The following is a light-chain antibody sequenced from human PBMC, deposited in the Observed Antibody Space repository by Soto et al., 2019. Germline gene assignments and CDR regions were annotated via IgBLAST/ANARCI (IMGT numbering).Light chain of an antibody. CDR1: NFGSKS. CDR2: YDS. J-gene: IGLJ2*01. V-gene: IGLV3-21*04. CDR3: QVWHSSSDHPV. Sequence: SYELTQPPSVSVAPGKTARITCGGNNFGSKSVHWYQQKPGQAPVLVIYYDSDRPSGIPERFAGSNSGNTTTLTISRVEAGDEADYYCQVWHSSSDHPVFGGGTKLTVL.